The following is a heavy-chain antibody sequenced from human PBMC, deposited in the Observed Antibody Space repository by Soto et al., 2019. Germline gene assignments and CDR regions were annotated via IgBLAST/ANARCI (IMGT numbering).Heavy chain of an antibody. CDR1: GGSISSGGYY. CDR3: ARGVEWLLWFDY. Sequence: QVQLQESGPGLVKPSQTLSLTCTVSGGSISSGGYYWSWIRQHPGKGLEWIGYIYYSGSTYYTPSLKSRVTISVDTSKNQFSLKLSSVTAADTAVYYCARGVEWLLWFDYWGQGTLVTVSS. D-gene: IGHD3-3*01. CDR2: IYYSGST. V-gene: IGHV4-31*03. J-gene: IGHJ4*02.